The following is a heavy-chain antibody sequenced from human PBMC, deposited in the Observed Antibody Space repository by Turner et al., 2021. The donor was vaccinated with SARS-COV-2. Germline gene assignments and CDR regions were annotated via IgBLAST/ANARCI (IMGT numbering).Heavy chain of an antibody. CDR1: GGSIKSDF. CDR3: ARESRFNWLDS. V-gene: IGHV4-59*01. Sequence: QVQLQESGPGLVRPSETLSLTCPVSGGSIKSDFWSWIRQPPGKRLEWIGYIYYRGSTNYNPSLKSRLTMSVDTSKNQFSLTLSSVTAADTAIYYCARESRFNWLDSWGQGTLVTVSS. CDR2: IYYRGST. D-gene: IGHD3-3*01. J-gene: IGHJ5*01.